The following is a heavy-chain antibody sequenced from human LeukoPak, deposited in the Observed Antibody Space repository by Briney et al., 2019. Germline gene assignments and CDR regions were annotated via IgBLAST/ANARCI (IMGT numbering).Heavy chain of an antibody. CDR1: GGSFSGYY. CDR3: GYCDILPGGWFDP. J-gene: IGHJ5*02. Sequence: ASETLSLTCAVYGGSFSGYYWSWIRQPPGKGLEWIGEINHSGSTNYNPSLKSRVTISVDTSKNQFSLKLSSVTAADTAVYYCGYCDILPGGWFDPWGQGTLVTVSS. D-gene: IGHD3-9*01. V-gene: IGHV4-34*01. CDR2: INHSGST.